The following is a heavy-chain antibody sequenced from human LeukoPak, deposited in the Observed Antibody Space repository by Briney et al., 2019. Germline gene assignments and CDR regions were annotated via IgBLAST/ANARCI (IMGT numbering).Heavy chain of an antibody. Sequence: PGGSLTLSCAASGFTFSDYSMEWVRQAPGKGLEWISYISSTSTTIYYAGSVKGRFTTSRDNAKNSLYLQMNSLRAEDTAVYYCASSRVVDPWGQGTLVTVPS. J-gene: IGHJ5*02. CDR1: GFTFSDYS. CDR3: ASSRVVDP. D-gene: IGHD3-3*01. CDR2: ISSTSTTI. V-gene: IGHV3-48*04.